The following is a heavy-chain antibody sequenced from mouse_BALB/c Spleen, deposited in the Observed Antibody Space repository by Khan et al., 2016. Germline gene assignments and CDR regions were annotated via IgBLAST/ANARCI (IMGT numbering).Heavy chain of an antibody. D-gene: IGHD1-1*01. V-gene: IGHV3-2*02. J-gene: IGHJ2*01. Sequence: EVQLQESGPGLVKPSQSLSLTCTVAGYSITSDYAWNWIWQFPGNKLEWMGYISYSGSTSYNPSLKSRISITRDTSKNQFFLQLNSVTTEDTATXCCARDYYGSSYFDYWGQGTTLTVSS. CDR1: GYSITSDYA. CDR3: ARDYYGSSYFDY. CDR2: ISYSGST.